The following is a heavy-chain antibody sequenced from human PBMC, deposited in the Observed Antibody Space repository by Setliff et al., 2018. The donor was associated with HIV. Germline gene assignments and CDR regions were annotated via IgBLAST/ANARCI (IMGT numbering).Heavy chain of an antibody. J-gene: IGHJ4*02. CDR2: IFWDDDK. CDR1: GFSLSASGVG. D-gene: IGHD1-26*01. V-gene: IGHV2-5*02. Sequence: GSGPTLVNPTQTLTVTCIFSGFSLSASGVGVGWIRQPPGKAPEWLALIFWDDDKRYSPSLKTRLTISKDTSKNQVVLRMTDMDPVDTATYYCARIISGNYYGGANYYDSWGQGARVTVSS. CDR3: ARIISGNYYGGANYYDS.